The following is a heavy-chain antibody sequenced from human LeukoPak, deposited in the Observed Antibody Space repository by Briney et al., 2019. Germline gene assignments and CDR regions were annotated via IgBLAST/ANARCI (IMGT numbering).Heavy chain of an antibody. CDR1: GYTFTRYY. J-gene: IGHJ4*02. CDR2: INPNSGGT. Sequence: ASVKVSCKASGYTFTRYYMHWVRPAPGQGLEWMGWINPNSGGTNYAQKFQGRVTMTRDTSISTAYMELSRLRSDDTAVYYCARESVIIAAAGKGFDYWGQGTLVTVSS. D-gene: IGHD6-13*01. CDR3: ARESVIIAAAGKGFDY. V-gene: IGHV1-2*02.